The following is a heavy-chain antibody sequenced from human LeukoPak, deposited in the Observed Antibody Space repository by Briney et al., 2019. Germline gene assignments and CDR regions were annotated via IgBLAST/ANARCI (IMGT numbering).Heavy chain of an antibody. Sequence: PGGSLRLSCAASGFTFSSYSMNWVRQAPGKGLEWVSSISSSSSYIYYADSVKGRFTISRDNAKNSLYLQMNSLRAEDTAVYYCARVAYYYDSSGYIWGQGTLVTVSS. CDR2: ISSSSSYI. CDR3: ARVAYYYDSSGYI. D-gene: IGHD3-22*01. J-gene: IGHJ4*02. V-gene: IGHV3-21*01. CDR1: GFTFSSYS.